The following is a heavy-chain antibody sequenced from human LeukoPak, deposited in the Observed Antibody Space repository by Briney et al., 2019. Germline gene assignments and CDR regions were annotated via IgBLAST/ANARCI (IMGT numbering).Heavy chain of an antibody. CDR2: IKQDGSEK. Sequence: GGSLRLSCAASEFTFSNYWMSWVRQAPGKGLEWVATIKQDGSEKYYVDSVKGRFTVSRDNAKNSLYLLMNSLGAEDTAMYYCARLSGETTIFDYWGQGTLVTVSS. V-gene: IGHV3-7*01. CDR3: ARLSGETTIFDY. D-gene: IGHD5-12*01. CDR1: EFTFSNYW. J-gene: IGHJ4*02.